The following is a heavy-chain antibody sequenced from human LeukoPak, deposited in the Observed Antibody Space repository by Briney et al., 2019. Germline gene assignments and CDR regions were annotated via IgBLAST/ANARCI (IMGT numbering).Heavy chain of an antibody. J-gene: IGHJ4*02. D-gene: IGHD5-24*01. CDR2: ISSSSSYI. CDR3: ARAQMATLDY. Sequence: PGGSLRLSCAASGFTFSSYSMTWVRQAPGKGLEWVSSISSSSSYIYYADSVKGRFTISRDNAKNSLYLQMNSLRAEDTAVYYCARAQMATLDYWGQGTLVTVSS. CDR1: GFTFSSYS. V-gene: IGHV3-21*01.